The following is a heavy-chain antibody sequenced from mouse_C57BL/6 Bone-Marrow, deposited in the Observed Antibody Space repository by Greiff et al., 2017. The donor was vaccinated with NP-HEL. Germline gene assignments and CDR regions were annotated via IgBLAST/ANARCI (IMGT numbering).Heavy chain of an antibody. V-gene: IGHV1-72*01. Sequence: VQLQQPGADLVKPGASVKLSCKASGYTFTSYCMHWVKQRPGRGLEWIGRIDPNSGGTKFNEKFKTKSTLTVDKPSSTAYMQLSSLTSEDSAVYDCARYYYGSRGWYFDVWGTGTTVTVSS. D-gene: IGHD1-1*01. CDR3: ARYYYGSRGWYFDV. CDR1: GYTFTSYC. J-gene: IGHJ1*03. CDR2: IDPNSGGT.